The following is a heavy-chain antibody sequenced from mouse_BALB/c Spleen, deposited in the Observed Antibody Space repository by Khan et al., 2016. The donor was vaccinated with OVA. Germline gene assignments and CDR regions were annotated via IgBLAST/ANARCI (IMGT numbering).Heavy chain of an antibody. CDR1: GFTFSSYG. V-gene: IGHV5-6*01. Sequence: EVELVESGGDLVKPGGSLKLSCAASGFTFSSYGMSWVCQTPDKRLEWVATISSAGDYTYYPDNVKGRFTISRDNAKNTLYLQMSSLKSEDTAMFYCASHLTGSFAYWGQGTLVTVSA. CDR2: ISSAGDYT. J-gene: IGHJ3*01. CDR3: ASHLTGSFAY. D-gene: IGHD4-1*01.